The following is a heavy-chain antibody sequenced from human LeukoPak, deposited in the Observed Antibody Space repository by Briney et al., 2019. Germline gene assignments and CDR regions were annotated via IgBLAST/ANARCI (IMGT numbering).Heavy chain of an antibody. CDR3: DARTITLIRGVNIPSDY. CDR2: IRSKAYGGAT. J-gene: IGHJ4*02. CDR1: GLTFGDYA. D-gene: IGHD3-10*01. Sequence: GGSLRLSCTTSGLTFGDYAMTWVRQAPGKGLEWVGCIRSKAYGGATEYAASVKGRFTISRDDSRSVAYLLMNNLKTEDTAVYYCDARTITLIRGVNIPSDYWGPGTLVTVSS. V-gene: IGHV3-49*04.